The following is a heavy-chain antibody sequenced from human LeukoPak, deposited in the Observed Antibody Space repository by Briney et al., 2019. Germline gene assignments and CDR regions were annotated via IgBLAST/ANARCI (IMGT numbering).Heavy chain of an antibody. CDR3: AMGSTSLLPFDY. CDR1: GFTFSSYG. Sequence: GGSLSLSCAASGFTFSSYGMLWVRQAPGKGLEWVAVISYDGSNKYYADSVKGRFTISRDNSKNTLYLQMNSLRAEDTAVYYCAMGSTSLLPFDYWGQGTLVTASS. D-gene: IGHD2-2*01. CDR2: ISYDGSNK. J-gene: IGHJ4*02. V-gene: IGHV3-30*03.